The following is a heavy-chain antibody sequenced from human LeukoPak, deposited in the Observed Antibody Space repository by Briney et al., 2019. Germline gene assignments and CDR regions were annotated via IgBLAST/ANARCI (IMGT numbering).Heavy chain of an antibody. V-gene: IGHV3-48*03. CDR3: ARAEGDYYYYFYMDV. J-gene: IGHJ6*03. Sequence: GGSLRLSCAASGFTFSSYEMHWVRQAPGKGLEWVSYISSGRTIYYADSVKGRFTISRDNAKNSLYLQMNSLRAEDTAVYYCARAEGDYYYYFYMDVWGKGTTVTVSS. CDR1: GFTFSSYE. CDR2: ISSGRTI.